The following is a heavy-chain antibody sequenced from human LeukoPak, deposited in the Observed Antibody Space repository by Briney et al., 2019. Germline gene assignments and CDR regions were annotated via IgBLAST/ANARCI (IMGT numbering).Heavy chain of an antibody. V-gene: IGHV4-39*01. CDR3: ARHRWMEVYGSGSYYVDY. CDR2: IYHSRST. D-gene: IGHD3-10*01. Sequence: SEALSLTCTVSGGSISTSSYYWGWIRQPPGKGLEWIGSIYHSRSTYYNASLKSRATISADTSKNQFSLKLSSVTAADTAVYYCARHRWMEVYGSGSYYVDYWGQGTLVTVSS. CDR1: GGSISTSSYY. J-gene: IGHJ4*02.